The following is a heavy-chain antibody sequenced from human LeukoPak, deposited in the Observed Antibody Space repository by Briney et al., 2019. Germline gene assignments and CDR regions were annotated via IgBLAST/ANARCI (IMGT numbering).Heavy chain of an antibody. CDR1: GYTFTTYG. J-gene: IGHJ4*02. CDR3: ARAGKGDILTGYYDY. CDR2: ISAYNGNT. V-gene: IGHV1-18*01. D-gene: IGHD3-9*01. Sequence: GASVKVSCKASGYTFTTYGITWVRQAPGQGLEWMGWISAYNGNTNYAQKLQGRVTMTTDTSTSTAYMELRSLTSDDTAVYYCARAGKGDILTGYYDYWGQGTLVTVSS.